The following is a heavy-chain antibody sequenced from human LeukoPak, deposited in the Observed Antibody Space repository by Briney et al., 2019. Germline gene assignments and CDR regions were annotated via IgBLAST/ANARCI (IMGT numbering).Heavy chain of an antibody. J-gene: IGHJ4*02. CDR1: GFTFSSYA. V-gene: IGHV4-31*02. Sequence: LRLSCAASGFTFSSYAMSWIRQHPGKGLEWIGYIYYSGSTYYNPSLKSRVTISVDTSKNQFSLKLSSVTAADTAVYYCAGVEWRYFDYWGQGTLVTVSS. CDR2: IYYSGST. CDR3: AGVEWRYFDY. D-gene: IGHD3-3*01.